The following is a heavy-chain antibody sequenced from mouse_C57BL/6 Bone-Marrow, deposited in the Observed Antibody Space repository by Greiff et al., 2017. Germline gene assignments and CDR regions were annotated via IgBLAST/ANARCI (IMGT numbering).Heavy chain of an antibody. CDR3: GGGGYYAMDY. CDR1: GYTFTSYW. V-gene: IGHV1-69*01. CDR2: IDPSDSYT. J-gene: IGHJ4*01. Sequence: QVQLQQPGAELVMPGASVKLSCKASGYTFTSYWMHWVKQRPGQGLEWIGEIDPSDSYTNYNQKFKGKSTLTVDKSSSTAYMQLSSRTSEDSAVYYCGGGGYYAMDYWGQGTSVTVSS.